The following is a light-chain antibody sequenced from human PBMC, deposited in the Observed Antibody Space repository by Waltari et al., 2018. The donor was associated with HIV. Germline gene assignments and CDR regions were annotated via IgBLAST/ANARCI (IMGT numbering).Light chain of an antibody. CDR2: KNT. Sequence: QSVLTQPPSASETPGQRVTISCSGSSSNIGINFVSWYQHLPGTAPKVLIYKNTQRPSGVPDRFSGSKSATSASLAISGLRSEDEADYYCAAWDDSLSGWVFGGGTQLTVL. J-gene: IGLJ3*02. V-gene: IGLV1-47*01. CDR3: AAWDDSLSGWV. CDR1: SSNIGINF.